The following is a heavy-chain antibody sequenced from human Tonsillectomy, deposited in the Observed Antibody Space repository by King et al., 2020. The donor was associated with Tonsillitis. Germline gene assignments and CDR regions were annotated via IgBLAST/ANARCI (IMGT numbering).Heavy chain of an antibody. CDR2: IYSGGST. D-gene: IGHD3-10*01. J-gene: IGHJ6*02. CDR3: ARDRGLSLYYYYGMDV. CDR1: GFTVSSNY. V-gene: IGHV3-53*01. Sequence: VQLVESGGGSIQPGGSLRLSCAASGFTVSSNYMSWVRQAPGKGLEWVSVIYSGGSTYYADSVKGRFTISRGNSKKPLYLQMNSLRAEDTAVYYCARDRGLSLYYYYGMDVWGQGTTVTVSS.